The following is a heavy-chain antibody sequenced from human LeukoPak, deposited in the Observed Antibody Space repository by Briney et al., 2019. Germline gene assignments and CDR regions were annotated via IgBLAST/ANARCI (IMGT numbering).Heavy chain of an antibody. CDR2: IKRDGSEK. D-gene: IGHD5-18*01. Sequence: GGSLRLSCAASGFSFSSYWMNWVRQAPGKGLEWVANIKRDGSEKYYVDSVKGRFTISRDNAKNSLYLQMNSLRVEDTAVYYCARDLDTLNSYEFAYWGQGTLVTVSS. CDR3: ARDLDTLNSYEFAY. CDR1: GFSFSSYW. J-gene: IGHJ4*02. V-gene: IGHV3-7*04.